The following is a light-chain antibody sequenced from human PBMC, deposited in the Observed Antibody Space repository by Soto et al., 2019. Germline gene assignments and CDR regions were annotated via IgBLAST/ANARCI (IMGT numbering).Light chain of an antibody. Sequence: QSVLTQPPSGSGAPGQRVTLSCTGNSSNLGAGYDVHWYQQLPGAAPKLVIFGNRNRPSGVPERFSGSKSGTSASLAITGFQAEDEADYYCQAYDYSLTASVFGGGTKLTVL. CDR1: SSNLGAGYD. CDR2: GNR. V-gene: IGLV1-40*01. J-gene: IGLJ3*02. CDR3: QAYDYSLTASV.